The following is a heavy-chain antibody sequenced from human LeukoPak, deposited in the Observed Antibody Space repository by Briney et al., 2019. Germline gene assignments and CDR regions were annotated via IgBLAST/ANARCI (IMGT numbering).Heavy chain of an antibody. J-gene: IGHJ3*02. D-gene: IGHD1-26*01. CDR1: GGSISRSSYY. CDR3: ARWEESDAFDI. CDR2: IYYSGST. V-gene: IGHV4-39*01. Sequence: PSETLSLTCTVSGGSISRSSYYWGWIRQPPGKGLEWIGSIYYSGSTNYNPSLKSRVTISVDTSKNQFSLKLSSVTAADTAVYYCARWEESDAFDIWGQGTMVTVSS.